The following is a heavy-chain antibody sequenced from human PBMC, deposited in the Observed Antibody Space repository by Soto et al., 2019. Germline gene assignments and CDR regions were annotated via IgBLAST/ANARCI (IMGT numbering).Heavy chain of an antibody. J-gene: IGHJ5*02. Sequence: PRSHACSVVDGCSSRRRYYQDRKRQPPGKGLEWIGSIYYSGSTYYNPSLKSRVTISVDTSKNQFSLKLSSVTAADTAVYYCARHGVHSSGWPGPRGQGTLVPVSS. D-gene: IGHD6-19*01. CDR2: IYYSGST. CDR1: DGCSSRRRYY. CDR3: ARHGVHSSGWPGP. V-gene: IGHV4-39*01.